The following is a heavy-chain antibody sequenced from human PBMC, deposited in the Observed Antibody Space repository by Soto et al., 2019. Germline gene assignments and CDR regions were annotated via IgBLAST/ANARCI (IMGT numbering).Heavy chain of an antibody. V-gene: IGHV3-74*01. CDR1: GFTLRSYW. CDR2: INSDGSST. J-gene: IGHJ6*02. Sequence: GGAPRLSCAAPGFTLRSYWVPWVRPAPGKGVLWVSRINSDGSSTSYADSVKGRFTISRDNAKNTLYLQMNSLRAEDTAVYYCARGRQGVADHYYYYGMDVWGQGTTVTVSS. D-gene: IGHD6-19*01. CDR3: ARGRQGVADHYYYYGMDV.